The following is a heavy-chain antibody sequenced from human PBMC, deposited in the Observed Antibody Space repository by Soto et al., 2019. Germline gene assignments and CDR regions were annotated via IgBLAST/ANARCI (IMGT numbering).Heavy chain of an antibody. V-gene: IGHV3-23*01. Sequence: PWGSLLLSCAASVFTFNNYAMGWVRQAPGKGLEWVSAISANGQGIYYADSVKGRFIISRDSSKNTVFLHMDSLTAEDTAVYYCAKDRNYPRDQFHNWGQGTLVTVSS. CDR1: VFTFNNYA. D-gene: IGHD1-7*01. J-gene: IGHJ4*02. CDR2: ISANGQGI. CDR3: AKDRNYPRDQFHN.